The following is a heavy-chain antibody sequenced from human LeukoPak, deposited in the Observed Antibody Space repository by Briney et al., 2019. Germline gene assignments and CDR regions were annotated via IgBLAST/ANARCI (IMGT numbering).Heavy chain of an antibody. CDR2: ISGSGYNI. Sequence: GGSLRLSCAASGFTFSSSAMSWVRQAPGKGLEWVSSISGSGYNIFYADSVKGRFTISRDNAKNSLYLQMNSLRAEDTAVYYCARELRYFDWLPKLDAFDIWGQGTMVTVSS. CDR1: GFTFSSSA. CDR3: ARELRYFDWLPKLDAFDI. D-gene: IGHD3-9*01. J-gene: IGHJ3*02. V-gene: IGHV3-21*06.